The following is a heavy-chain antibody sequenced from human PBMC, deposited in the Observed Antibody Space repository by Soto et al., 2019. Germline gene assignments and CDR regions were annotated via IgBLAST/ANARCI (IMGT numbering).Heavy chain of an antibody. CDR1: GFTVSSYA. CDR3: ATRDIVVVVAATKDNWFDP. D-gene: IGHD2-15*01. CDR2: ISGSGGST. V-gene: IGHV3-23*01. J-gene: IGHJ5*02. Sequence: GGSLRLSCAASGFTVSSYAMSWVRQAPGKGLEWVSAISGSGGSTYYADSVKGRFTISRDNSKNTLYLQMNSLRAEDTAVYYCATRDIVVVVAATKDNWFDPWGQGTLVTVSS.